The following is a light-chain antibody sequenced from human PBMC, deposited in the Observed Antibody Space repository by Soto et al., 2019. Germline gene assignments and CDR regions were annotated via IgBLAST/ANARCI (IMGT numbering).Light chain of an antibody. V-gene: IGKV3-11*01. CDR3: QQYSASPRT. CDR1: QSVSSY. CDR2: IAS. J-gene: IGKJ3*01. Sequence: EIVFTQSPATLSLSPGERATLSCRASQSVSSYLAWYQQKPGQASRLLIHIASPRAPGIPDRFSASGAGTDFTLTISRLEPEDSAVYYCQQYSASPRTFGPGTKVDIK.